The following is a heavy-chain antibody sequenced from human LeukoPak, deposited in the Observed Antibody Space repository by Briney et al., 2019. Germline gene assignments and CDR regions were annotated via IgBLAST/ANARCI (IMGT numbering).Heavy chain of an antibody. CDR3: ARDLSDYDFWSGYSPSGY. D-gene: IGHD3-3*01. CDR2: ISAYNGNT. J-gene: IGHJ4*02. CDR1: GYTFTSYG. Sequence: ASVKVSCKASGYTFTSYGIRWVRQAPGQGLEWMGWISAYNGNTNYAQKLQGRVTMTTDTSTSTAYMELRSLRSDDTAVYYCARDLSDYDFWSGYSPSGYWGQGTLVTVSS. V-gene: IGHV1-18*01.